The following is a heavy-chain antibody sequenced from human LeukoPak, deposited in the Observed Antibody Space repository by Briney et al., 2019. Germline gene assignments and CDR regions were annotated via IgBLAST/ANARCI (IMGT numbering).Heavy chain of an antibody. D-gene: IGHD4-23*01. J-gene: IGHJ4*02. CDR1: GYSISSGYY. CDR3: ARQVHGGNLFDY. Sequence: PSETLSLTCAVSGYSISSGYYWGGIRQPPGKGLEWIGSIYHSGSTYYNPSLKSRVTVSVDTSKNQFSLQLSSVTAADTAVYYCARQVHGGNLFDYWGQGTLVTVSS. V-gene: IGHV4-38-2*01. CDR2: IYHSGST.